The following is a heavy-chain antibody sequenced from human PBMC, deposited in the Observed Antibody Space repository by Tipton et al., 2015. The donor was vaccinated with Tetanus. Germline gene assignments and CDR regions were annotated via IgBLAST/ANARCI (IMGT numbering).Heavy chain of an antibody. D-gene: IGHD5-18*01. CDR1: GGSVTSGDHY. V-gene: IGHV4-31*03. CDR3: ARELRTAMGGVDH. CDR2: IYYSGSS. J-gene: IGHJ4*02. Sequence: TLSLTCTVSGGSVTSGDHYWSWIRQHPGKGLEWIGRIYYSGSSYQNPSLRSRLTISIDTSKNQFSLELKSVTPADSAVYYCARELRTAMGGVDHWGQGTLVTVSS.